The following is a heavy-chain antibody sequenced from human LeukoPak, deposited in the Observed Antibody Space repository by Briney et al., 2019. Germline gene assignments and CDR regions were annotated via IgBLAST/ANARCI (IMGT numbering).Heavy chain of an antibody. J-gene: IGHJ4*02. CDR2: ISWNSGSI. Sequence: GGSLRLSCAASGFTFDDYAMHWVRQAPGKGLEWVSGISWNSGSIGYADSVKGRFTISRDNSKNTLYLQMNSLSADDTAVYYCAKGEDSSGWYYFDYWGQGTLVTVSS. CDR1: GFTFDDYA. V-gene: IGHV3-9*01. CDR3: AKGEDSSGWYYFDY. D-gene: IGHD6-19*01.